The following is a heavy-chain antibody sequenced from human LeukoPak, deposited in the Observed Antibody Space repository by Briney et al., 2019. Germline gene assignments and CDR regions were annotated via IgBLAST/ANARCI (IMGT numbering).Heavy chain of an antibody. J-gene: IGHJ3*02. Sequence: PSETLSLTCIVSGDSISSGSFYWGWIRQPPGQSLEWIGSIDYSGSSYYNPSLQSRVTISVDTSKNQFSLKLSSVTAADTAVYYCASYCSSTSCPHRRAFDIWGQGTMVTVSS. CDR3: ASYCSSTSCPHRRAFDI. D-gene: IGHD2-2*01. CDR2: IDYSGSS. CDR1: GDSISSGSFY. V-gene: IGHV4-39*01.